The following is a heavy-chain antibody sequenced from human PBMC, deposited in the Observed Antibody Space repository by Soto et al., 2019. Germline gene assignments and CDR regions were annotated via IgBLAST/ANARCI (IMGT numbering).Heavy chain of an antibody. CDR1: GGSIISDY. J-gene: IGHJ6*02. V-gene: IGHV4-59*01. Sequence: SEILFLTCTPAGGSIISDYWGWIRQSPGKGPEWIGYISYSGTTNYNSSLKRRVTISIDTSKNQFSLKLSSVTAADTAVYYCARGGGTGYNGLDVWGQGTTVTVSS. CDR3: ARGGGTGYNGLDV. CDR2: ISYSGTT. D-gene: IGHD6-25*01.